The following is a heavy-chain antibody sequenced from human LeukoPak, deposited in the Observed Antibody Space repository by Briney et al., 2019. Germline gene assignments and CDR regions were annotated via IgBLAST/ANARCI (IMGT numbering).Heavy chain of an antibody. V-gene: IGHV3-7*01. J-gene: IGHJ6*02. CDR1: GFSFPGYW. Sequence: GGSLRLSCAAYGFSFPGYWMSWVRQAPGKGLEWVANIKQDGSVKYYVDSVKGRFTISRDNSKNTVYLQMNSLRAEDTAVYHCARDPARSMDVWGQGTTVTVSS. CDR2: IKQDGSVK. CDR3: ARDPARSMDV.